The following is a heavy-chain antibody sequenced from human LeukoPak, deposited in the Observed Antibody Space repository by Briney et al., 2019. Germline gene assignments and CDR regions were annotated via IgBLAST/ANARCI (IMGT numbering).Heavy chain of an antibody. D-gene: IGHD1-26*01. CDR2: IYSSGST. J-gene: IGHJ5*02. CDR3: AREERMGATPVGNWFDP. CDR1: SGSISSGTYY. Sequence: SETLSLTCTVSSGSISSGTYYWSWIRQPAGKGLEWIGRIYSSGSTNYNPSLKSRVTISVDTSKNQFSLKLSSVTAADTAVYYCAREERMGATPVGNWFDPWGQGTLVTVSS. V-gene: IGHV4-61*02.